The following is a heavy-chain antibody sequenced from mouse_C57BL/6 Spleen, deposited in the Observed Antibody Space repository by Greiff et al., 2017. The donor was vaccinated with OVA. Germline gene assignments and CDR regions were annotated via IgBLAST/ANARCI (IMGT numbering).Heavy chain of an antibody. CDR3: ARLGGYGSSHYAMDY. V-gene: IGHV1-81*01. CDR1: GYTFTSYG. Sequence: QVHVKQSGAELARPGASVKLSCKASGYTFTSYGISWVKQRTGQGLEWIGEIYPRSGNTYYNEKFKGKATLTADKSSSTAYMELRSLTSEDSAVYFCARLGGYGSSHYAMDYWGQGTSVTVSS. CDR2: IYPRSGNT. D-gene: IGHD1-1*01. J-gene: IGHJ4*01.